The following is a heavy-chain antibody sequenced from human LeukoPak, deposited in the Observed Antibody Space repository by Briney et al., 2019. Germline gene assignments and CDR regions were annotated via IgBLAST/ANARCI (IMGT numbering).Heavy chain of an antibody. Sequence: GSSVKVSCKASGYTFTGYYVHWVRQAPGQGREGMGGINPNSGDTHYAQTFQGRVTMTRDTSISTAYLELRGLTSDDTAVYYCARYGQKGVVDTFDVWGQGTLVTVSS. CDR3: ARYGQKGVVDTFDV. CDR1: GYTFTGYY. CDR2: INPNSGDT. J-gene: IGHJ3*01. V-gene: IGHV1-2*02. D-gene: IGHD2-15*01.